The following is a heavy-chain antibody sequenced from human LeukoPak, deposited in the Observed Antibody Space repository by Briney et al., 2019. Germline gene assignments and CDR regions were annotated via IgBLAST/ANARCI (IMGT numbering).Heavy chain of an antibody. D-gene: IGHD2-2*01. V-gene: IGHV3-66*02. CDR3: AAEYASYYFDY. CDR1: GFTVSSNY. Sequence: GGSLRLSCAASGFTVSSNYMSWVRQAPGKGLEWVSVIYSGGSTYYADSVEGRFTISRDNSKNTLYLQMNSLRAEDTAVYYCAAEYASYYFDYWGQGTLVTVSS. J-gene: IGHJ4*02. CDR2: IYSGGST.